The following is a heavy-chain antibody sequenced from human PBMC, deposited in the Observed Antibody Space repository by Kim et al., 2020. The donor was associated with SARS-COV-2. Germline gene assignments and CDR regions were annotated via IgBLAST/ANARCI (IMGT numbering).Heavy chain of an antibody. CDR2: ISWNSDSI. CDR1: GFTFGGYA. Sequence: GGSLRLSCAASGFTFGGYAMHWVRQAPGKGLEWISGISWNSDSIAYADSVRGRFTVSRDNAKNSLFLQMSSLRAEDTALYYCAKDREAYYDILTGPENWGQGTLVTVSS. CDR3: AKDREAYYDILTGPEN. J-gene: IGHJ4*02. V-gene: IGHV3-9*01. D-gene: IGHD3-9*01.